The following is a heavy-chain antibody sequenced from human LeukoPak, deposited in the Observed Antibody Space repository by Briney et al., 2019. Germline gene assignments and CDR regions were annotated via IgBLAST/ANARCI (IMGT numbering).Heavy chain of an antibody. CDR1: GYTLTELS. J-gene: IGHJ6*02. CDR2: FDPEDGET. CDR3: ATGQYQLLYGGYYYGMDV. D-gene: IGHD2-2*02. Sequence: ASVKVSCKVSGYTLTELSMHWVRQAPGKGLEWRGGFDPEDGETIYAQKFQGRVTMTEDTSTDTAYMELSSLRSEDTAVYYCATGQYQLLYGGYYYGMDVWGQGTTVTVSS. V-gene: IGHV1-24*01.